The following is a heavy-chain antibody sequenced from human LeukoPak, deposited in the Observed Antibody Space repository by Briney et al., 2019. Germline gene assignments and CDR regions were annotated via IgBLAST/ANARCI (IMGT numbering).Heavy chain of an antibody. CDR1: GFTFSRYG. CDR2: IWYDGSNK. V-gene: IGHV3-33*06. J-gene: IGHJ4*02. Sequence: PGRSLRLSCAASGFTFSRYGMHWVRQAPGKGLEWVAVIWYDGSNKYYADSVKGRFTISRDNSKNTLYLQMNSLRAEDTAVYFCAKDRSSSWYSYDYWGQGTLVTVSS. D-gene: IGHD6-13*01. CDR3: AKDRSSSWYSYDY.